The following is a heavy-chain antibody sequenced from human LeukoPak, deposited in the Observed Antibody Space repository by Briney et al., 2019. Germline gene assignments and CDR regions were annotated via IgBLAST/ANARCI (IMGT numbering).Heavy chain of an antibody. J-gene: IGHJ4*02. CDR2: ISGSGTST. D-gene: IGHD4-17*01. CDR3: AKRAYDYGDFDY. V-gene: IGHV3-23*01. CDR1: GFTFSSYA. Sequence: PGGSLRLPCAASGFTFSSYAMSWVRQAPGKGLEWVSTISGSGTSTYYADSVKGRFTISRDNSKNTLYLQMNSLRAEDTAVYYCAKRAYDYGDFDYWGQGTLVTVSS.